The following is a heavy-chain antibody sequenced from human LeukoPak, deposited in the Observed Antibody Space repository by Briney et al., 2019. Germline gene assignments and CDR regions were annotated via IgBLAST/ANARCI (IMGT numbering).Heavy chain of an antibody. J-gene: IGHJ4*02. CDR3: ARRSYGSFDY. D-gene: IGHD5-18*01. V-gene: IGHV4-38-2*01. CDR2: IYYSGST. Sequence: SETLSLTCAVSGYSISSGYYWTWIRQPPGKGLEWIGYIYYSGSTTYNPSLNSRVTISLDTSKNQFPLKLSSVTAADTAIYYCARRSYGSFDYWGQGTLVTVSS. CDR1: GYSISSGYY.